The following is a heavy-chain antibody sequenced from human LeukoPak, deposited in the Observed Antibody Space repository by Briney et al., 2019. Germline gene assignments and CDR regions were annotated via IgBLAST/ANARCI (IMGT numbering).Heavy chain of an antibody. V-gene: IGHV3-15*01. CDR1: GFTFTNSC. Sequence: GGTLRLSCAASGFTFTNSCMSWVRQAPGKGLEWVGHIKSKIDSETTDYAAPVKRRFTISRDDSKNPLELQMNSRKAEDTVLYCCTASTLPLGVVVVAALAYWGQGTLVTVSS. D-gene: IGHD2-15*01. CDR2: IKSKIDSETT. J-gene: IGHJ4*02. CDR3: TASTLPLGVVVVAALAY.